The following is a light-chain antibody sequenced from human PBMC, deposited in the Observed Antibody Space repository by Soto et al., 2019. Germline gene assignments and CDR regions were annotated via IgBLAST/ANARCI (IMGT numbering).Light chain of an antibody. CDR1: ESVTNY. CDR2: DVS. V-gene: IGKV3-11*01. CDR3: QQYNNWPLT. J-gene: IGKJ4*01. Sequence: EIVLTQSPATLSLSPGERCTLSCRASESVTNYLDWYQQKPGKAPRLLVYDVSNRATGIPARFSGGGSGTDVTLTISHLEPEDVELYYCQQYNNWPLTCGGGTKVDIK.